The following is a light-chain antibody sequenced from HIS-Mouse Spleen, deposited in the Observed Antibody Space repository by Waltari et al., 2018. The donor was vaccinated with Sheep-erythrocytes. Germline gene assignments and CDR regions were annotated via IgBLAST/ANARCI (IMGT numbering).Light chain of an antibody. Sequence: QSVLTQPPSASGTPGQRVTISCSGSSPNSGSNYVYWYQQLPGTAPKLLIYRKNQRPSGVPDRFSGSKSGTSASLAISGLRSEDEADYYCCSYAGSYTFWVFGGGTRLTVL. CDR3: CSYAGSYTFWV. CDR2: RKN. J-gene: IGLJ3*02. CDR1: SPNSGSNY. V-gene: IGLV1-47*01.